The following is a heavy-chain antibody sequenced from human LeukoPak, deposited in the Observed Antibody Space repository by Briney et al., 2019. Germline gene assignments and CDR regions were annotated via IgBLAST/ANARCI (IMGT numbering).Heavy chain of an antibody. CDR2: INPSGGST. J-gene: IGHJ3*02. CDR3: ARADTDHDAFDI. D-gene: IGHD5-18*01. V-gene: IGHV1-46*01. CDR1: GYTFTSYY. Sequence: ASVKVSCKASGYTFTSYYMHWVRQAPGQGLGWMGIINPSGGSTSYAQKFQGRVTMTRDTSTSTVYMELSSLRSEDTAVYYCARADTDHDAFDIWGQGTMVTVSS.